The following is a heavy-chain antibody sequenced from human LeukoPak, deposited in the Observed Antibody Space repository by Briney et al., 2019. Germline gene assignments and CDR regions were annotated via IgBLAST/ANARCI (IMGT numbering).Heavy chain of an antibody. CDR1: GYTFTGYY. V-gene: IGHV1-2*02. CDR3: ARGGFRFGELGDYMDV. CDR2: INPNSGGT. Sequence: PGASVKVSCKTSGYTFTGYYMHWVRQAPGQGLEWMGWINPNSGGTNYAQKFQGRVTMTRDTSISTAYMELSRLRSDDTAVYYCARGGFRFGELGDYMDVWGKGTTVTISS. J-gene: IGHJ6*03. D-gene: IGHD3-10*01.